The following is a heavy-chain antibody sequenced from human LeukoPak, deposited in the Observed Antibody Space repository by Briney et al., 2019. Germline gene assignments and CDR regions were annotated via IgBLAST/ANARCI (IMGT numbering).Heavy chain of an antibody. CDR2: IHSDGSTT. CDR3: VRDRYYVPDY. CDR1: GFTFSSTW. J-gene: IGHJ4*02. Sequence: GGSLRLSCAASGFTFSSTWMHWFRQVPGKEPVWVSRIHSDGSTTIYADSVKGRFTISRDSARNTLYLQMNSLRAEDTAVYYCVRDRYYVPDYWGQGTLVTVSS. D-gene: IGHD3-16*01. V-gene: IGHV3-74*01.